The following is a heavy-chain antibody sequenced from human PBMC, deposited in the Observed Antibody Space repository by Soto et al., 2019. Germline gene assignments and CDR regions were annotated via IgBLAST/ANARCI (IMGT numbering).Heavy chain of an antibody. CDR3: DRRNSYCYYSYGMDV. V-gene: IGHV5-10-1*01. CDR2: IDPSDSYT. D-gene: IGHD5-18*01. J-gene: IGHJ6*02. Sequence: VESLKISCKGSGYSFTSYWISWVRQMPGKGLEWMGRIDPSDSYTNYSPSFQAHVTISADKSISTAYLQWSSLKASDTAMYYCDRRNSYCYYSYGMDVWGQGTTVTVSS. CDR1: GYSFTSYW.